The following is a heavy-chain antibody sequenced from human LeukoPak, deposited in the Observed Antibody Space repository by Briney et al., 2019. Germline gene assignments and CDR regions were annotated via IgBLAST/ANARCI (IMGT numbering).Heavy chain of an antibody. D-gene: IGHD3-10*02. V-gene: IGHV3-7*01. Sequence: GGSLRLSRAASGFTFSRYWMTGVRQAPGKGLEWVANIIKGGGDKQYVDSVKGRFTISRDNAKNSMYMQMTRLRAEDTAVYYCVRDRDYYVFDYWGQGTLVTVSS. J-gene: IGHJ4*02. CDR2: IIKGGGDK. CDR3: VRDRDYYVFDY. CDR1: GFTFSRYW.